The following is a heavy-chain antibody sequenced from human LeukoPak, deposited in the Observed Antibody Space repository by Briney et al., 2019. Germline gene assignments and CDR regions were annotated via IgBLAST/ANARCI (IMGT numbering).Heavy chain of an antibody. Sequence: GGSLRLSCAASGLIVSSNYMTWVRQAPGKGLEWVSTIYSGGNSHYADSVEGRFTVSRDNPRNTLYLQMNSLRAEDTAVYFCARGGGLDVWGQGATVTVSS. CDR1: GLIVSSNY. D-gene: IGHD3-16*01. CDR2: IYSGGNS. CDR3: ARGGGLDV. J-gene: IGHJ6*02. V-gene: IGHV3-53*01.